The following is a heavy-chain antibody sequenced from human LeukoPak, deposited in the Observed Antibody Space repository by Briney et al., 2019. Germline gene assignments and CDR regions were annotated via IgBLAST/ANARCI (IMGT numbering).Heavy chain of an antibody. V-gene: IGHV3-48*04. CDR3: ARTMWGFDY. D-gene: IGHD7-27*01. Sequence: GGSLRLSCAASGFSFSSYGMHWVRQAPRKGLEWVSYISSSGSIIYYADSVKGRFTISRDNVKNSLFLQMNSLRVEDTAVYYCARTMWGFDYWGQGTLVTVSS. CDR2: ISSSGSII. J-gene: IGHJ4*02. CDR1: GFSFSSYG.